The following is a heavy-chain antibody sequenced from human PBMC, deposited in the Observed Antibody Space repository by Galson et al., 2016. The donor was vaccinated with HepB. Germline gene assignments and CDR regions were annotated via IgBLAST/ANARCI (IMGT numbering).Heavy chain of an antibody. CDR1: GFTFSTYA. Sequence: SLRLSCAGTGFTFSTYAMRWVRQAPGKRLEWVSAISGSGDTTYYADSVKGRFSISRDNSKNTLYVQMHSLRAEDTAVYYCAKDYYDSSGYRSYWYFDLWGRGTLVTVSS. CDR3: AKDYYDSSGYRSYWYFDL. D-gene: IGHD3-22*01. J-gene: IGHJ2*01. CDR2: ISGSGDTT. V-gene: IGHV3-23*01.